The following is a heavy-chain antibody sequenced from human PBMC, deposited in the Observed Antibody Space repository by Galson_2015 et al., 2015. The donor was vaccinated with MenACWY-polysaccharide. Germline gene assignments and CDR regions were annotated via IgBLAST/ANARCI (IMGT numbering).Heavy chain of an antibody. CDR2: MYAGGAT. Sequence: SLRLSCAISGITVSDAYMSWVRQAPGKGLEWVSIMYAGGATYDAESVKGRFTISRDSSRNTVTLQMESLRPEDTAVYYCARGVTETRGFPLDRWDQGTRVTVSS. CDR1: GITVSDAY. CDR3: ARGVTETRGFPLDR. J-gene: IGHJ4*02. V-gene: IGHV3-66*02. D-gene: IGHD1-1*01.